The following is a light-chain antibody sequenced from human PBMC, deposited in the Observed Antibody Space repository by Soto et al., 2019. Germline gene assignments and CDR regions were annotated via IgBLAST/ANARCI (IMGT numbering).Light chain of an antibody. CDR3: QQYKDYET. J-gene: IGKJ1*01. Sequence: DIQMTQSPSTLSASVGDRVTITCRASQSISSWLAWYQQKPGKTPKLLIYKASNLESGAPSRFSGSGSGTEFTLTISSLQPDDFATYYCQQYKDYETFGQRTKVDIK. V-gene: IGKV1-5*03. CDR1: QSISSW. CDR2: KAS.